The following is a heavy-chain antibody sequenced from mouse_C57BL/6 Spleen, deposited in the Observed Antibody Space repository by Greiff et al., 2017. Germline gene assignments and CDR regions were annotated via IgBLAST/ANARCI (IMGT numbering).Heavy chain of an antibody. V-gene: IGHV2-9-1*01. CDR3: ARNLPYSSGFSFDY. CDR1: GFSLTSYA. D-gene: IGHD3-2*02. Sequence: VKLMESGPGLVAPSQSLSITCTVSGFSLTSYAISWVRQPPGKGLEWLGVIWTGGGTNYNSALKSRLSLSKDNTKRKVFLKMNSLQTDDTARYYCARNLPYSSGFSFDYWGQGTTLTVSS. CDR2: IWTGGGT. J-gene: IGHJ2*01.